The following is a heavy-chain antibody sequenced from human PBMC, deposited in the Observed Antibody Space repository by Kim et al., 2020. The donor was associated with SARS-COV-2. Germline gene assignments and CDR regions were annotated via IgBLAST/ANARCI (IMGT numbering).Heavy chain of an antibody. Sequence: GGSLRLSCAASGFTFSSYAMSWVRQAPGKGLEWVSAISGSGGSTYYADSVKGRFTISRDNSKNTLYLQMNSLRAEDTAVYYCAKDKARNPGPPIERGDYGMDVWGQGTTVTVSS. J-gene: IGHJ6*02. D-gene: IGHD2-21*01. V-gene: IGHV3-23*01. CDR3: AKDKARNPGPPIERGDYGMDV. CDR2: ISGSGGST. CDR1: GFTFSSYA.